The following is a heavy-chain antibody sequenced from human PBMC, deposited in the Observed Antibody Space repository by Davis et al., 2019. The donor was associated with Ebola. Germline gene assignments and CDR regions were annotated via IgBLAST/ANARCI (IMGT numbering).Heavy chain of an antibody. V-gene: IGHV3-30*02. J-gene: IGHJ4*02. D-gene: IGHD4-17*01. CDR2: VRYDGNNK. CDR3: ARGIGAYYFDY. Sequence: GGSLRLSCAVSGIIFTSTAMHWVRQAPGKGLEWVAFVRYDGNNKYYADSEKGRFTISRDNAKNSLYLQMNSLRDEDTAVYYCARGIGAYYFDYWGQGTLVTVSS. CDR1: GIIFTSTA.